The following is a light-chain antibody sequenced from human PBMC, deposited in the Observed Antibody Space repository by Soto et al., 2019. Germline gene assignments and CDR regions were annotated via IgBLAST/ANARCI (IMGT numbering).Light chain of an antibody. V-gene: IGLV1-47*01. CDR3: AAWDDSLTGWM. J-gene: IGLJ3*02. CDR1: SSNIGNTH. Sequence: QSVLTQPPSASGTPGQRVTISCSGSSSNIGNTHVFWYQQLPGAAPKLLIYKSNQRPSGVPDRFSGSRSGTSASLAISGPQSEDEADYYCAAWDDSLTGWMFGGGTKVTVL. CDR2: KSN.